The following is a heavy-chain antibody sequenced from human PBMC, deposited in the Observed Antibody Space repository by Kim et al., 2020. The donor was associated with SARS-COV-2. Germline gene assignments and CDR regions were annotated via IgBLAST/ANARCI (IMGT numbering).Heavy chain of an antibody. J-gene: IGHJ4*02. V-gene: IGHV3-23*01. Sequence: GGSLRLSCAASGFTFSHYAMSWVRQAPGKGLEWVSSINAGDGRTFYAESVNGRFTISRDNSKNTLSLQMNSLRAEDTAINYCAKVGPDSFDYWGQGTLVTVSS. CDR3: AKVGPDSFDY. CDR1: GFTFSHYA. CDR2: INAGDGRT.